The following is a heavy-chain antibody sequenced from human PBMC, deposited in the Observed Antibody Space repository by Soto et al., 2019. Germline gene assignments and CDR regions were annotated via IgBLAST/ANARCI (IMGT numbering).Heavy chain of an antibody. CDR1: GYSFSSYW. CDR2: IYPGDSDT. D-gene: IGHD3-22*01. CDR3: AIHRSYLSDSSGYSAFDI. J-gene: IGHJ3*02. Sequence: ESLKISCKASGYSFSSYWIAWVRQMPGKGLECMGIIYPGDSDTRYSPSFQGQVTISADKSIRTAFLQWSSLKASDTAMYYCAIHRSYLSDSSGYSAFDIWGQGTLGTASS. V-gene: IGHV5-51*01.